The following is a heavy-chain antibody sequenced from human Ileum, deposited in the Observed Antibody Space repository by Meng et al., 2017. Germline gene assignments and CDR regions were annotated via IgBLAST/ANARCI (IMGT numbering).Heavy chain of an antibody. Sequence: EVQLVESGGGFVQPGGSLRLSCEASRFTLSMYAMSWVRQAPGKGLEWVSAITESGSNTYYMDSVKGRFTMSRDNSKDTLHLQMNSLRAEDTAVYYCARRGASGRHFDYWGQGALVTVSS. D-gene: IGHD5-12*01. CDR1: RFTLSMYA. CDR2: ITESGSNT. J-gene: IGHJ4*02. V-gene: IGHV3-23*04. CDR3: ARRGASGRHFDY.